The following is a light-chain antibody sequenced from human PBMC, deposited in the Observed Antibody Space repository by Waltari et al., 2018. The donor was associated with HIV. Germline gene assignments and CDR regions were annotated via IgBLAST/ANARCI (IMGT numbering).Light chain of an antibody. Sequence: QSVVIQPPSVSGPPGQTVTISCSGSTSAIGIKTVTWYQHLPGTAPKRLIYGNYQRPSGVPDRFSASKSGTSASLAISGLQSEDEADYYCASWDASLNGWVFGGGTKLTVL. J-gene: IGLJ3*02. CDR1: TSAIGIKT. V-gene: IGLV1-44*01. CDR2: GNY. CDR3: ASWDASLNGWV.